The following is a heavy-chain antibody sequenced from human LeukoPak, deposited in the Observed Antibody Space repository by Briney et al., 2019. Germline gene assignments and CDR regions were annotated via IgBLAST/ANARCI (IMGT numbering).Heavy chain of an antibody. CDR2: IFHTGTT. CDR3: AVLEGYYSGSGTYS. V-gene: IGHV4-4*02. D-gene: IGHD3-10*01. J-gene: IGHJ4*02. Sequence: SETLSLTCAVSGTSISNNNWWNWVRQPPGKGLEWVGDIFHTGTTNYNSSLKSRATISLDKSKNQFSLKLTSVTAADTAVYYCAVLEGYYSGSGTYSWGQGTLVTVSS. CDR1: GTSISNNNW.